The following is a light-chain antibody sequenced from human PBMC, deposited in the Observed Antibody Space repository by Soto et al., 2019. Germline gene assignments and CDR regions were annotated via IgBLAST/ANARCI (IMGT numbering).Light chain of an antibody. Sequence: EVLMTQSPATVSVSPGERATLSCRASQSISTNVAWYQQKPGQALRLLIYDASTRATGISARFSGSGSGTEFTVTISSLQSEDFAIYYCQQYNNWPPLTFGGGTKVEI. CDR1: QSISTN. CDR2: DAS. V-gene: IGKV3-15*01. J-gene: IGKJ4*01. CDR3: QQYNNWPPLT.